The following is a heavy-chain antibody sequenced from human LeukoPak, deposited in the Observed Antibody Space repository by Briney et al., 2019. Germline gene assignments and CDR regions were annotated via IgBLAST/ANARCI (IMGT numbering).Heavy chain of an antibody. CDR2: IYHSGST. CDR3: ARDLAAAGIKLHHFDY. Sequence: SETLSLTCTVSGYSISSGYYWGWIRQPPGKGLEWIGSIYHSGSTYYNPSLKSRVTISVDTSKNQFSLKLSSVTAADTAVYYCARDLAAAGIKLHHFDYWGQGTLVTVSS. CDR1: GYSISSGYY. D-gene: IGHD6-13*01. V-gene: IGHV4-38-2*02. J-gene: IGHJ4*02.